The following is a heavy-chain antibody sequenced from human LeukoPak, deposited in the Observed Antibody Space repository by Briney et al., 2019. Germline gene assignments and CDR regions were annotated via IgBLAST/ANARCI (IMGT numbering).Heavy chain of an antibody. CDR1: GGSFSDYY. D-gene: IGHD5-18*01. J-gene: IGHJ6*03. V-gene: IGHV4-34*01. Sequence: SETLSLTCAVYGGSFSDYYWNWIRQPPGKGLEWIGEINHSGSTNYNPSLKSRVTISVDTSKNQFSLKLSSVTAADTAVYYCARVRYSYGYFIYYYYMDVWGKGTTVTVSS. CDR3: ARVRYSYGYFIYYYYMDV. CDR2: INHSGST.